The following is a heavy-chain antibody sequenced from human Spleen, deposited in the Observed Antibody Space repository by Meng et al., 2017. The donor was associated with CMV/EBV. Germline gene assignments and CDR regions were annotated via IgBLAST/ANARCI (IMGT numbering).Heavy chain of an antibody. V-gene: IGHV4-4*07. Sequence: QGRRQEPGPGLVTPSETRPLPCTVSGGSISSYYWSWIRQPAGKGLEWIGRIYTSGSTNYNPSLKSRVAMSVDTSKNQFSLKLSSVTAADTAVYYCARDLVAAAVGGGWFDPWGQGTLVTVSS. CDR1: GGSISSYY. J-gene: IGHJ5*02. CDR3: ARDLVAAAVGGGWFDP. D-gene: IGHD6-13*01. CDR2: IYTSGST.